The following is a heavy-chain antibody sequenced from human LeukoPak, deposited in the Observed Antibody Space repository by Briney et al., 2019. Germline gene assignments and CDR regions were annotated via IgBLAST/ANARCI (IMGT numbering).Heavy chain of an antibody. CDR3: ARVGCSSTSCYDGWFDP. J-gene: IGHJ5*02. CDR2: IYYSGST. Sequence: PSETLSLTCTVSGGSLSSYYWSWLRQPPGKGLDWIGYIYYSGSTNYNPSLKSRVTISVDTSKNQFSLKLSSVTAADTAVYYCARVGCSSTSCYDGWFDPWGQGTLVTVSS. D-gene: IGHD2-2*01. V-gene: IGHV4-59*01. CDR1: GGSLSSYY.